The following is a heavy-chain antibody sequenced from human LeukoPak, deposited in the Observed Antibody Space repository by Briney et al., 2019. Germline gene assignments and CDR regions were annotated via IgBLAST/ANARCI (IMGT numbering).Heavy chain of an antibody. D-gene: IGHD6-13*01. CDR1: VGSISSSSYY. J-gene: IGHJ4*02. CDR3: ARVIVWSSWQQTYYFDY. CDR2: IYYSGST. Sequence: SETLSLTCTVSVGSISSSSYYWGWIRQPPGKGLEWIGSIYYSGSTYYNPSLKSRVTISVDTSKNQFSLKLSSVTATDTAVYYCARVIVWSSWQQTYYFDYWGQGTLVTVSS. V-gene: IGHV4-39*01.